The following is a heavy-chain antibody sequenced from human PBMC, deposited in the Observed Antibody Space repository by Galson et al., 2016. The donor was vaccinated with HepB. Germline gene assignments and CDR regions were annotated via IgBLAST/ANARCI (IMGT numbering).Heavy chain of an antibody. J-gene: IGHJ4*02. CDR1: GGTFTSYA. CDR2: IIPIFGTS. V-gene: IGHV1-69*05. D-gene: IGHD6-19*01. CDR3: AGEAFAVAGSEFFDY. Sequence: SVKVSCKASGGTFTSYAISWVRQAPGQGLEWMGGIIPIFGTSNYAQKFQGRVTLTKDTSTTTVFMELSSLTSEDTAVYYCAGEAFAVAGSEFFDYWGQGTLVTVSS.